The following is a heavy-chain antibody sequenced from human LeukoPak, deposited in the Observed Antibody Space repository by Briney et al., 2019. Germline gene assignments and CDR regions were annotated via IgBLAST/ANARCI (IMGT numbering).Heavy chain of an antibody. V-gene: IGHV3-74*03. CDR2: INSDGSST. D-gene: IGHD5-18*01. Sequence: GGSLRLSCAASRFTFSSYWMHWVRQAPGKGLVWVSRINSDGSSTKHADSVKGRFTISRDNAKNTLYLQMNSLRAEDTAVYYCARDGDTAMVPIDYWGQGTLVTVSS. J-gene: IGHJ4*02. CDR1: RFTFSSYW. CDR3: ARDGDTAMVPIDY.